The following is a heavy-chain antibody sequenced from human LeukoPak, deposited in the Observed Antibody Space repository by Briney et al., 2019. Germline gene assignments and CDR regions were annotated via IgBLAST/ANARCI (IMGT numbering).Heavy chain of an antibody. V-gene: IGHV4-39*01. CDR1: SGSIGSSSNY. CDR3: ARHSRGYYDSSGYYIFDY. CDR2: VYYSGST. D-gene: IGHD3-22*01. Sequence: SETLSLTCTVSSGSIGSSSNYWGWIRQAPGKGLEWIGNVYYSGSTFYNPSLKSRVTISVDTSKNQFSLKLTSVTAADTAVYYCARHSRGYYDSSGYYIFDYWGQGTLVTVSS. J-gene: IGHJ4*02.